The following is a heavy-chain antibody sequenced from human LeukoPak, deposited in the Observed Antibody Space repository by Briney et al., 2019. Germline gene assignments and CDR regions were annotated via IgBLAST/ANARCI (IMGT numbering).Heavy chain of an antibody. J-gene: IGHJ4*02. D-gene: IGHD5-24*01. CDR2: SYHGGSDT. Sequence: GASLQISCEGSGSSFSNYWMGWVRQVPGKGLEWMGISYHGGSDTKYSPSFQGHVTISADKSINTVYLQWSSLKASDTAMYYCARLSLMGATLSHFDYWGQGTLVTVSS. CDR3: ARLSLMGATLSHFDY. V-gene: IGHV5-51*01. CDR1: GSSFSNYW.